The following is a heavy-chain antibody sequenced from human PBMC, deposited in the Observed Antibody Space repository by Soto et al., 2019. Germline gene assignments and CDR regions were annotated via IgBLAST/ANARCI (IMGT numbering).Heavy chain of an antibody. CDR1: GYTFTSYA. D-gene: IGHD6-6*01. V-gene: IGHV1-3*01. CDR2: INAGNGNT. Sequence: QVQLVQSGAEVKKPGASVKVSCKASGYTFTSYAMHWVRQAPGQRLEWMGWINAGNGNTNYAQNLQGRVTMTTDTSTKTAYMELRSLRSDDTAVYYCARRSSSSSWFDPWGQGTLVTVSS. CDR3: ARRSSSSSWFDP. J-gene: IGHJ5*02.